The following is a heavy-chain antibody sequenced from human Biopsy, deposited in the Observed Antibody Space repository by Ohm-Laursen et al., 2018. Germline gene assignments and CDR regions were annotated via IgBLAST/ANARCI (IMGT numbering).Heavy chain of an antibody. CDR2: INPTGGTT. Sequence: VSSVKVSCKASGYSFTKYYINWVRQAPGQGLEWMRIINPTGGTTSYAEKFQGRVTLTRDTSTGTVYLELNSLIYEDTALYYCARDETGSSVFGPYYYGMDVWGQGTTVTVSS. J-gene: IGHJ6*02. CDR1: GYSFTKYY. V-gene: IGHV1-46*01. D-gene: IGHD3-9*01. CDR3: ARDETGSSVFGPYYYGMDV.